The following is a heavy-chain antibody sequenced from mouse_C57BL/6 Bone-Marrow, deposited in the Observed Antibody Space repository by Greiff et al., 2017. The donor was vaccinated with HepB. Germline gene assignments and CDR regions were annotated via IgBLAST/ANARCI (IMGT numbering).Heavy chain of an antibody. CDR3: ARPLGGYFDV. CDR2: ISSGSSTI. D-gene: IGHD4-1*01. J-gene: IGHJ1*03. Sequence: EVKLMESGGGLVKPGGSLKLSCAASGFTFSDYGMHWVRQAPEKGLEWVAYISSGSSTIYYADTVKGRFTISRDNAKNTLFLQMTSLRSEDTAMYYCARPLGGYFDVWGTGTTVTVSS. V-gene: IGHV5-17*01. CDR1: GFTFSDYG.